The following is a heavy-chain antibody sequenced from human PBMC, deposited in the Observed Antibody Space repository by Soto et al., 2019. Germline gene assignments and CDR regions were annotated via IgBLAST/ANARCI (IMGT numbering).Heavy chain of an antibody. CDR1: GFTFSSYG. CDR2: IWYDGSNK. CDR3: ARVGIAAAGLYYYYYYGMDV. V-gene: IGHV3-33*01. D-gene: IGHD6-13*01. Sequence: GGSLKLSCASSGFTFSSYGMHWVRQAPCKGLEWVAVIWYDGSNKYYADSVKGRFTISRDNSKNTLYLQINSLRAEDTAVYYCARVGIAAAGLYYYYYYGMDVWGQGT. J-gene: IGHJ6*02.